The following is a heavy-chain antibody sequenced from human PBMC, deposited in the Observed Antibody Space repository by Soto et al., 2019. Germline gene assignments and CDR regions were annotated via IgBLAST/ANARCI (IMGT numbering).Heavy chain of an antibody. CDR2: ISYDGSYK. V-gene: IGHV3-30*18. Sequence: QVQLVESGGGVVQPGRSLRLSCAASGFSFSSYGIHWVRQTPGKGPEWVAVISYDGSYKYYADSVKGRFPISRDNSKNTLYLQMGSLRAEDTAVYYCAKEADSTMGTAFDYWGQGILVTVSS. D-gene: IGHD5-18*01. CDR1: GFSFSSYG. J-gene: IGHJ4*02. CDR3: AKEADSTMGTAFDY.